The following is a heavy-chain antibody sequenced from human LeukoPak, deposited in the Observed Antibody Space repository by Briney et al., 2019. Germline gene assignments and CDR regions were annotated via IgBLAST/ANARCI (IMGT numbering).Heavy chain of an antibody. D-gene: IGHD6-19*01. CDR2: INHSGST. CDR1: GGSFSGYY. V-gene: IGHV4-34*01. J-gene: IGHJ6*02. Sequence: SETLSLTCAVYGGSFSGYYWSWIRQPPGKGLEWIGEINHSGSTNYNPSLKSRVTISVDTSKNQFSLKLSSVTAADTAVYYCARLTPYSSGWYVSSGMDVWGQGTTVTVSS. CDR3: ARLTPYSSGWYVSSGMDV.